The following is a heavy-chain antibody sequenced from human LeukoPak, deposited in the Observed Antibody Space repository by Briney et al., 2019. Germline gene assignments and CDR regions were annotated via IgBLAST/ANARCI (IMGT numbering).Heavy chain of an antibody. CDR2: IQSDGIDK. J-gene: IGHJ4*02. CDR3: AQDRKLEPFHH. D-gene: IGHD1-1*01. Sequence: GGSLRLSCAASGFTFSDYGIHWVRQAPGEGLGWVAFIQSDGIDKFYADSVQGRFTVSRDNSKNTEYLQMNSLRVEDTALYYCAQDRKLEPFHHWGQGTLVTVPS. V-gene: IGHV3-30*02. CDR1: GFTFSDYG.